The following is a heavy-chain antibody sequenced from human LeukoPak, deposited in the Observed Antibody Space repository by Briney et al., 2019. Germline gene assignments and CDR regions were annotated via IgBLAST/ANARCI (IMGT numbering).Heavy chain of an antibody. CDR1: GGSIFSYY. CDR3: ARHLNNCGDDCYIFDY. D-gene: IGHD2-21*01. CDR2: IYYSGST. Sequence: SETLSLTCTVSGGSIFSYYWSWIRQPPGKGLEWMGYIYYSGSTNYNPCLKSRVTISVDTSKNQFSLRVSSVTAADTAVYYCARHLNNCGDDCYIFDYWGQGTLVTVSS. V-gene: IGHV4-59*08. J-gene: IGHJ4*02.